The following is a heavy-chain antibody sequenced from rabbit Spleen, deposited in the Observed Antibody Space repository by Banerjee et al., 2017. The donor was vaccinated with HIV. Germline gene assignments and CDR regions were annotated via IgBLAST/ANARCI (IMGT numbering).Heavy chain of an antibody. D-gene: IGHD6-1*01. CDR1: GFSFSSDFY. CDR2: IIAGSSGST. Sequence: QSLEESGGGLVKPEGSLTLTCTASGFSFSSDFYMCWVRQAPGKGLEWIGCIIAGSSGSTYYASWAKGRFTISKTSSTTVTLQMTSLTAADTASYFCARGISYGGAGWGYYFTLWGPGTLVTVS. CDR3: ARGISYGGAGWGYYFTL. J-gene: IGHJ4*01. V-gene: IGHV1S40*01.